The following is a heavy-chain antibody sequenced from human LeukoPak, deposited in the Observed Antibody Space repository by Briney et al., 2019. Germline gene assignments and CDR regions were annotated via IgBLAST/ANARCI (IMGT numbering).Heavy chain of an antibody. Sequence: GGSLRLSCAASGFTFSIYEMNWVRQAPGKGLEWVSYISSIGTTIYYADSVKGRFTISRDNAKSSLYLQINSLRAEDTAVYYCARGERGDYWGQGTLVTVSS. D-gene: IGHD1-26*01. CDR3: ARGERGDY. V-gene: IGHV3-48*03. J-gene: IGHJ4*02. CDR1: GFTFSIYE. CDR2: ISSIGTTI.